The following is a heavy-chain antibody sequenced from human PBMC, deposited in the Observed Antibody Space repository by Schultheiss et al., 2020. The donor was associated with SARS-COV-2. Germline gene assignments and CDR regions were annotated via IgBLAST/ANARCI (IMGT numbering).Heavy chain of an antibody. CDR1: GFTFSSYA. CDR3: ANDFYDILTGEYYFDY. J-gene: IGHJ4*02. V-gene: IGHV3-30*07. CDR2: ISYDGSNK. D-gene: IGHD3-9*01. Sequence: GGSLRLSCAASGFTFSSYAMHWVRQAPGKGLEWVAVISYDGSNKYYADSVKGRFTISRDNSKNTLYLQMNSLRAEDTAVYYCANDFYDILTGEYYFDYWGQGTLVTVSS.